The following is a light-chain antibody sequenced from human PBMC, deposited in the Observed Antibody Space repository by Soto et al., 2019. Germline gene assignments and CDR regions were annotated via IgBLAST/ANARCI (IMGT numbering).Light chain of an antibody. CDR2: DVS. CDR3: SSYSSSSTYVI. V-gene: IGLV2-14*03. Sequence: QSALTQPASVSGSPGQSIIISCTGTIYDVGGYDFVSWYQQHPDTAPKLIMHDVSDRPSGVSSRFSGSKSANTASLTISGLKAEDEATYFCSSYSSSSTYVIFGGGTKRTGL. CDR1: IYDVGGYDF. J-gene: IGLJ2*01.